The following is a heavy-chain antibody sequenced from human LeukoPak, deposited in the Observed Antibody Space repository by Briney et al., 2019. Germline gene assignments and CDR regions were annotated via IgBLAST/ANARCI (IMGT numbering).Heavy chain of an antibody. D-gene: IGHD3-10*01. J-gene: IGHJ4*02. CDR3: ARGNAKDWRGSGSSHFDY. V-gene: IGHV3-11*01. CDR2: ISSSGSTI. CDR1: GFTFSDYY. Sequence: GGSLRLSCAASGFTFSDYYMSWIRQAPGKGLEWVSYISSSGSTIYYADSVKGRFTISRDNAKDSLYLQMNSLRAEDTAVYYCARGNAKDWRGSGSSHFDYWGQGTLVTVSS.